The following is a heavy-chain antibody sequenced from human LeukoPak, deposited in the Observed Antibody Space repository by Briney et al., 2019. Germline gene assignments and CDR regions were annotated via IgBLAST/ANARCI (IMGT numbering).Heavy chain of an antibody. D-gene: IGHD1-26*01. CDR1: GFTVSNNY. J-gene: IGHJ4*02. CDR2: IYSGGST. Sequence: PGGSLRLSCAASGFTVSNNYMSWVRQAPGKGLEWVSVIYSGGSTYYADSVKGRFTISRDNSKNSLYLQMNSLRTEDTALYYCAKDSWENAGFDYWGQGTLVTVSS. V-gene: IGHV3-53*05. CDR3: AKDSWENAGFDY.